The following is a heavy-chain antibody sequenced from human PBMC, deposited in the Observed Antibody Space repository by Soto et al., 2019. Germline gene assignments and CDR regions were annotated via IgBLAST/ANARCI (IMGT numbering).Heavy chain of an antibody. Sequence: SETLSLTCTFSNGSISSSSYYWGWIRQPPGKGLEWIGSIYYSGSTYYNASLKSRVTISVDTSKNQFSLRLSSVTAADTAVYYCARSPRSFYDAFDIWGQGTMVTVS. CDR2: IYYSGST. D-gene: IGHD3-16*02. V-gene: IGHV4-39*01. J-gene: IGHJ3*02. CDR1: NGSISSSSYY. CDR3: ARSPRSFYDAFDI.